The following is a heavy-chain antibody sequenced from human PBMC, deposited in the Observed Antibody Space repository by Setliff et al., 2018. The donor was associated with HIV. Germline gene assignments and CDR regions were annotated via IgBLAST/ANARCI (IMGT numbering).Heavy chain of an antibody. V-gene: IGHV1-18*01. CDR2: ISAYNGNT. CDR3: ARARLQGIVTAVGPRDNCLDP. CDR1: GYTFTING. J-gene: IGHJ5*02. Sequence: ASVKVSCKTFGYTFTINGISWVRQAPGQGLEWMGWISAYNGNTDYAPRLLGRVTMTTDTSTSTAYMELRSLSSDDTAVYYCARARLQGIVTAVGPRDNCLDPWGQGTRVTVSS. D-gene: IGHD1-26*01.